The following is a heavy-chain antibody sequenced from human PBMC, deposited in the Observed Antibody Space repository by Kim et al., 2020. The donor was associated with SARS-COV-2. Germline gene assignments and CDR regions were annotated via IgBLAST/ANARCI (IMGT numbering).Heavy chain of an antibody. V-gene: IGHV3-21*01. J-gene: IGHJ6*02. CDR1: GFTFSSYS. Sequence: GGSLRLSCAASGFTFSSYSMNWVRQAPGKGLEWVSSISSSSSYIYYADSVKGRFTISRDNAKNSLYLQMNSLRAEDTAVYYCARNKGTYYDFWSAYYYGMDVWGQGTTVTVSS. CDR2: ISSSSSYI. D-gene: IGHD3-3*01. CDR3: ARNKGTYYDFWSAYYYGMDV.